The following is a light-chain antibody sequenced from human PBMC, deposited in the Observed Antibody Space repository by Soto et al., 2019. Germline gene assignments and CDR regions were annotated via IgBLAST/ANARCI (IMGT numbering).Light chain of an antibody. J-gene: IGKJ2*01. CDR3: QQYNNWPRT. CDR1: QSVSSN. CDR2: GAS. V-gene: IGKV3-15*01. Sequence: EIVMTQSPATLSVSPEERATLSCRASQSVSSNLAWYQQKPGQAPRLLIYGASTRATGIPARFSGSGSGTEFTLTISSLQSEDFAFYYCQQYNNWPRTFGQGTKLEIK.